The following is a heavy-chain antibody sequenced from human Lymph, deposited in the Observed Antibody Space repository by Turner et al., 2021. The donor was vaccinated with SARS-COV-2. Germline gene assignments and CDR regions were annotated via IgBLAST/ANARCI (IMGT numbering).Heavy chain of an antibody. J-gene: IGHJ3*02. CDR1: GGTFSTYV. D-gene: IGHD1-26*01. Sequence: QFQLVQSGAEVKKPGSSVKVSCKAPGGTFSTYVISWVGQAPGQGLEWKGGIIPILGIANYAQKFQSRVTITANKSTSTAYMELSSLRSEDTAVYHCARRHSGNYDAFDIWGQGTMVTVSS. V-gene: IGHV1-69*10. CDR3: ARRHSGNYDAFDI. CDR2: IIPILGIA.